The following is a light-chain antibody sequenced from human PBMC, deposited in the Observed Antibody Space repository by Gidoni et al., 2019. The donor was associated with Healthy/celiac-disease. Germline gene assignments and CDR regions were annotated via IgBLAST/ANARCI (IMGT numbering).Light chain of an antibody. CDR2: DAS. CDR3: QQRSNWQGFT. Sequence: IVLTQSPATLSLSPGERATLSCRASQSVSSYLAWYQQKPGQAPRLLIYDASNRATGIPARFSVSGSGTDFTLTISSLGPEDFAVYYCQQRSNWQGFTFGPGTKVDI. CDR1: QSVSSY. J-gene: IGKJ3*01. V-gene: IGKV3-11*01.